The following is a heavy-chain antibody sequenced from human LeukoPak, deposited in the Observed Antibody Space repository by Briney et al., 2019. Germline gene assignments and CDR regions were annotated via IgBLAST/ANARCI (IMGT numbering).Heavy chain of an antibody. Sequence: SETLSLTCTVSGYSINNGYYWGGIRQPPGKGLEWMGRIYHSGSTYYKPSLKSRVTISVDTSKNQVSLKLRSVTAADTAVYYCARVGSYTVPDWGQGTLVTVSS. V-gene: IGHV4-38-2*02. J-gene: IGHJ4*02. D-gene: IGHD3-10*01. CDR3: ARVGSYTVPD. CDR2: IYHSGST. CDR1: GYSINNGYY.